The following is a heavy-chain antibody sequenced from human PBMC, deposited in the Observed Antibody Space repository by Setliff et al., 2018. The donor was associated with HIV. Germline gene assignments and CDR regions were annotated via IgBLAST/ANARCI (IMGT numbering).Heavy chain of an antibody. Sequence: TSETLSLTCSVFGGSISSRSYYWGWIRQSPGQGLEWIGNILSGGNTYYNPSPKSRVSMSVDTSKNQFSLKLNSVTAADTAVYYCARLLRSGYSTTWYEGGAAWWFDPWGQGTLVTVSS. CDR3: ARLLRSGYSTTWYEGGAAWWFDP. CDR1: GGSISSRSYY. CDR2: ILSGGNT. V-gene: IGHV4-39*01. J-gene: IGHJ5*02. D-gene: IGHD6-13*01.